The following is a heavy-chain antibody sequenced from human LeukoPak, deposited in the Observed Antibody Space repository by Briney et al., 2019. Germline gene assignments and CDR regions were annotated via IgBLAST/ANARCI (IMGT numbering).Heavy chain of an antibody. CDR1: GGSFSGYY. J-gene: IGHJ5*02. Sequence: SDTLSLTCAVYGGSFSGYYWSWIRQPPGKGLEWIGKIYYRGSTYYNPSLKSRLPISVDTSKNRFSLKLTSVTAADTAVYYCARLNKPGWFDPWGQGTLVTVSS. D-gene: IGHD1-14*01. CDR3: ARLNKPGWFDP. CDR2: IYYRGST. V-gene: IGHV4-34*01.